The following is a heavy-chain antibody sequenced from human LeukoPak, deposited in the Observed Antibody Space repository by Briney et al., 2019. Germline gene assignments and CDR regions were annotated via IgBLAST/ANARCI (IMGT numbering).Heavy chain of an antibody. CDR2: LDPP. J-gene: IGHJ3*02. CDR3: VTSIFGIVIGGDGFDI. V-gene: IGHV1-24*01. Sequence: ASVKVSCKVFGYTLSELSMHWVRQAPGKGLEWMGGLDPPAPKFQGRVIMTEDTSTDTAYMELSSLTSEDTAVYYGVTSIFGIVIGGDGFDIWGQGTMVTVSS. D-gene: IGHD3-3*01. CDR1: GYTLSELS.